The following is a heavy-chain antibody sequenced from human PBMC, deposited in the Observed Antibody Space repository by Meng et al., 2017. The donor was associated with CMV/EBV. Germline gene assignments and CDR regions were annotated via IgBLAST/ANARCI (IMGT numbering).Heavy chain of an antibody. V-gene: IGHV2-26*01. CDR2: IFSNDEK. Sequence: QAPLQESVPVLVKPTETLTLTCTVSGFSLSNARMGVSWIRQPPGKALEWLAHIFSNDEKSYSTSLKSRLTISKDTSKSQVVLTMTNMDPVDTATYYCARIRAYYDFWSGYFIDAFDIWGQGTMVTVSS. D-gene: IGHD3-3*01. J-gene: IGHJ3*02. CDR1: GFSLSNARMG. CDR3: ARIRAYYDFWSGYFIDAFDI.